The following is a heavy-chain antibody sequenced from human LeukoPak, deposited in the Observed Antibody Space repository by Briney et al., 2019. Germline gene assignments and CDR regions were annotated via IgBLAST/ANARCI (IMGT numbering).Heavy chain of an antibody. Sequence: GGSLRLSCAASGFTFSSYAMSWVRHAPGEGLEWVSAISGSGGSTYYADSVKGRFTISRDNSKNTLYLQMNSLRAEDTAVYYCAKDRWGPVTEPLDYWGQGTLVTVSS. CDR1: GFTFSSYA. J-gene: IGHJ4*02. V-gene: IGHV3-23*01. CDR2: ISGSGGST. CDR3: AKDRWGPVTEPLDY. D-gene: IGHD4-17*01.